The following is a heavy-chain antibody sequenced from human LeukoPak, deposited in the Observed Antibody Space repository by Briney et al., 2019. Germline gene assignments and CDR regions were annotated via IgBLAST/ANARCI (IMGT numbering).Heavy chain of an antibody. CDR1: RGTFSSYT. CDR2: IIPIFGIA. J-gene: IGHJ4*02. Sequence: SVKVSCKASRGTFSSYTISWVRQAPGQGLEWMGRIIPIFGIANYAQKFQGRVTITADKSTSTAYMELSSLRSEDTAVYYCARGEQLWYLFDYWGQGTLVTVSS. CDR3: ARGEQLWYLFDY. V-gene: IGHV1-69*02. D-gene: IGHD5-18*01.